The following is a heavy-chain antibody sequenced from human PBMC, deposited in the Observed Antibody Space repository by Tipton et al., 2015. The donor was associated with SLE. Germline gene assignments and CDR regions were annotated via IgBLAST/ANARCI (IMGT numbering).Heavy chain of an antibody. D-gene: IGHD6-13*01. V-gene: IGHV4-39*07. CDR3: ARDQGRIAAAGGWFDP. CDR1: GGSISSSSYY. J-gene: IGHJ5*02. CDR2: IYYSGST. Sequence: LRLSCTVSGGSISSSSYYWGWIRQPPGKGLEWIGSIYYSGSTYYNPSLKSRVTISVDTSKNQFSLKLSSVTAADTAVYYCARDQGRIAAAGGWFDPWGQGTLVTVSS.